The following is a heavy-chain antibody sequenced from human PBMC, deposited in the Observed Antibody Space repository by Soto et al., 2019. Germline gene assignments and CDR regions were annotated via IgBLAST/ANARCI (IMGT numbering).Heavy chain of an antibody. J-gene: IGHJ4*02. D-gene: IGHD2-21*02. CDR1: GFSLSTNT. CDR3: ASVANAMTSDF. CDR2: ISNDGRRK. V-gene: IGHV3-30*04. Sequence: PGGSLRLSCAASGFSLSTNTMHWVRQVPGKGLECVASISNDGRRKYYADFVKGRFTISRDTANNILYLEMNSLRAEDTSFYYCASVANAMTSDFWGQGTQVTVS.